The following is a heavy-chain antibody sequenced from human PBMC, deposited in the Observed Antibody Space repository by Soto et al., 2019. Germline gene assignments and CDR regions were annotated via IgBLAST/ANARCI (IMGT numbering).Heavy chain of an antibody. Sequence: SETLSLTCAVYGGSFSGYYWSWIRQPPGKGLEWIGEINHSGSTNYNPSLKSRVTISVDTSKNQFSLKLSSVTAADTAVYYCARPGYDFWSGYYNLRDYYYYMDVWGKGTTVTGLL. CDR1: GGSFSGYY. J-gene: IGHJ6*03. D-gene: IGHD3-3*01. V-gene: IGHV4-34*01. CDR3: ARPGYDFWSGYYNLRDYYYYMDV. CDR2: INHSGST.